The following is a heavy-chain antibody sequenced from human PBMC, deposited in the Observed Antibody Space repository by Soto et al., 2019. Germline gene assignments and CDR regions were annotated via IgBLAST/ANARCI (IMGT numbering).Heavy chain of an antibody. CDR1: GFTFSSYG. CDR2: ISYDGGTT. CDR3: TTDCSGGSCYPGAYYYYYGMDV. J-gene: IGHJ6*02. V-gene: IGHV3-15*01. Sequence: GGSLRLSCAASGFTFSSYGMHWVRQAPGKGLEWVAVISYDGGTTDYAAPVKGRFTISRDDSKTTLYLQMNSLKTEDTAVYYCTTDCSGGSCYPGAYYYYYGMDVWGQGTTVTVSS. D-gene: IGHD2-15*01.